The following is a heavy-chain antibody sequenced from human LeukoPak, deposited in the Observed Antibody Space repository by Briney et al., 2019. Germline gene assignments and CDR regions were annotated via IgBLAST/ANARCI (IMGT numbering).Heavy chain of an antibody. Sequence: ASVKVSCKASGGTFSSYAISWVRQAPGQGLEWMGRIIPILGIANYAQKFQGRVTITADKSTSTAYMELSSLRSEDTAVYYCAGEEGVAAAAAIYYYGMDVWGQGTTVTVSS. J-gene: IGHJ6*02. V-gene: IGHV1-69*04. CDR3: AGEEGVAAAAAIYYYGMDV. D-gene: IGHD6-13*01. CDR1: GGTFSSYA. CDR2: IIPILGIA.